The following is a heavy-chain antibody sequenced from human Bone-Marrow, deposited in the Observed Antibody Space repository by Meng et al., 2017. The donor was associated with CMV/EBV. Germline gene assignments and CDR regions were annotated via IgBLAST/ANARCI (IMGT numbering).Heavy chain of an antibody. J-gene: IGHJ4*02. CDR1: DYIFTKYG. D-gene: IGHD1-1*01. CDR3: ARGGGLFYFARGERDWYFDL. Sequence: ASVKVSCKASDYIFTKYGMTWMRQAPGQGLEWLGWVSTFKGATKYSQKVQGRVTMTTETSTNSAYMELRSLTSDDTAVYYCARGGGLFYFARGERDWYFDLWGQGTPVTVSS. V-gene: IGHV1-18*01. CDR2: VSTFKGAT.